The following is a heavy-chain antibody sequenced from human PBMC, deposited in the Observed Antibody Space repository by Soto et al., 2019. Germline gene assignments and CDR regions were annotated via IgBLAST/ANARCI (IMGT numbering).Heavy chain of an antibody. CDR3: AKDQGIKFGGVDEFDP. D-gene: IGHD3-16*01. CDR1: GFTFSSYG. Sequence: GGSLRLSCAASGFTFSSYGMHWVRQAPGKGLEWVAVISYDGSNKYYADSVKGRFTISRDNSKNTLYLQMNSLRAEDTAVYYCAKDQGIKFGGVDEFDPWGQGTLVTVSS. CDR2: ISYDGSNK. J-gene: IGHJ5*02. V-gene: IGHV3-30*18.